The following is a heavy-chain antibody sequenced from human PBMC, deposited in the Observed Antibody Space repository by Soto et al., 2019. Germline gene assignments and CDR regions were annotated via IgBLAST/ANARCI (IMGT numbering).Heavy chain of an antibody. CDR3: ASHYDMWSGYLSPVDY. CDR2: IDTSGTKI. D-gene: IGHD3-3*01. V-gene: IGHV3-11*01. J-gene: IGHJ4*02. CDR1: GYTFSDYY. Sequence: QVQLVESGGDLVKTGGSLRLSCAASGYTFSDYYMSWICQAPGKGLEWISYIDTSGTKIYYTDSVKGRFTITRDNAKNSLYLEMNSLRDEDTAVYYCASHYDMWSGYLSPVDYWGQGTLVTVSS.